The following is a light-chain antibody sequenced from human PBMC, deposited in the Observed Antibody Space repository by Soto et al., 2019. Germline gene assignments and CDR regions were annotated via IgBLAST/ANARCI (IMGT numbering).Light chain of an antibody. J-gene: IGKJ3*01. CDR3: QQYNNWGT. V-gene: IGKV3-15*01. CDR2: GAS. CDR1: QSVSSN. Sequence: EIVMTQSPATLSVSPGERATLSCRASQSVSSNLAWYQQKPGQAPRLLIYGASTRATGIPARFSGSGSGTEFTLTISSLQSEDFAVYYCQQYNNWGTFVPGTKVDIK.